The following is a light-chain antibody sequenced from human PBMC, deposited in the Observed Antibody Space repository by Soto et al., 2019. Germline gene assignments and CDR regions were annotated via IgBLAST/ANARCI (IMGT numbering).Light chain of an antibody. J-gene: IGKJ2*01. CDR3: MQGTHWPPYT. Sequence: DVVMTQSPLSLPVTLGQPASISCRSSQSLAYSDGNTYLNWFQQRPGQSPRRLIYKVSNRDPGVPERFSGSGSGTDFTLKISRVEAEDVGVYYCMQGTHWPPYTFGQGTKLEIK. CDR2: KVS. V-gene: IGKV2-30*01. CDR1: QSLAYSDGNTY.